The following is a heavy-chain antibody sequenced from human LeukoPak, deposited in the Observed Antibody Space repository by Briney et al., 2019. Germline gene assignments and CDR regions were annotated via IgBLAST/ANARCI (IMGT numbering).Heavy chain of an antibody. D-gene: IGHD3-22*01. CDR1: GGSFSGYY. J-gene: IGHJ2*01. Sequence: PSDTLPLTCAVYGGSFSGYYWSWIRKPPGKGLEWIGEINHSGSPNFNPSLKSQFTISVDTSKNQFSLKLSSVTAADTAVYYCAREARYYDSSGYNWYFDLWGRGTLVTVSS. V-gene: IGHV4-34*01. CDR3: AREARYYDSSGYNWYFDL. CDR2: INHSGSP.